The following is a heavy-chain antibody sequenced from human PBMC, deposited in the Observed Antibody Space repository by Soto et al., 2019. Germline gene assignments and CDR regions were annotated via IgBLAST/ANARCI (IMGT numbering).Heavy chain of an antibody. V-gene: IGHV3-7*01. CDR2: IKQDGSEK. CDR1: GFTFSSYW. J-gene: IGHJ5*02. Sequence: EVQLVESGGGLVQPGGSLRLSCAASGFTFSSYWMSWVRQAPGKGLEWVANIKQDGSEKYYVDSVKGQFTISRDNAKNSLYLQMNSLRAEDTAVYYCARGLGIRGNWFDPWGQGTLVTVSS. D-gene: IGHD7-27*01. CDR3: ARGLGIRGNWFDP.